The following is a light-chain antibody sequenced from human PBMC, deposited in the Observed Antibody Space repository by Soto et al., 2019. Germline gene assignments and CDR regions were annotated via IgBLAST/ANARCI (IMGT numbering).Light chain of an antibody. CDR1: SSDVGAYNY. J-gene: IGLJ1*01. CDR3: CSYAGGYIYL. V-gene: IGLV2-11*01. CDR2: DVT. Sequence: QSALTQPASVSGSPGQSITISCTGTSSDVGAYNYVSWYQQHPGKAPKLMIYDVTKWPSGVPERFSGSKSGNTASLTISGLQAEDEADYFCCSYAGGYIYLFGTGTKLTVL.